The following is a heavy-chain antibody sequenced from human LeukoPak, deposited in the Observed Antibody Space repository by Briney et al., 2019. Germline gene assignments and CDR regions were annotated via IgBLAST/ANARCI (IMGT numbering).Heavy chain of an antibody. J-gene: IGHJ5*02. CDR1: GYTFTDYY. CDR3: ATVSYYYDSSGHRGGWFDP. Sequence: ASVKVSCKVSGYTFTDYYMHWVQQAPGKGLEWMGLVDPGDGETIYAEKFQGRVTITADTSTDTAYMELSSLRSEDTAVYYCATVSYYYDSSGHRGGWFDPWGQGTMVTVSS. V-gene: IGHV1-69-2*01. D-gene: IGHD3-22*01. CDR2: VDPGDGET.